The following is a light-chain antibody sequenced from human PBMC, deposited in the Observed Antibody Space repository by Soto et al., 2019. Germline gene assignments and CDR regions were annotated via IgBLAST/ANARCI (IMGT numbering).Light chain of an antibody. CDR2: ASS. J-gene: IGKJ1*01. V-gene: IGKV1-6*01. CDR3: LQLYNFSWT. CDR1: QGIRND. Sequence: AIRMTQSPSSLSASVGDRVTMSCRASQGIRNDLAWYQQKAGKAPKLLIFASSNLQSGVPSRFSGSGSGTDFTLTISRLQPEDFATYYCLQLYNFSWTFGQWTKVEMK.